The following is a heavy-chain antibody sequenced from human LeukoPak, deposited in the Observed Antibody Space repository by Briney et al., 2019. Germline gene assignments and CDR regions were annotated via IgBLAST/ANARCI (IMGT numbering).Heavy chain of an antibody. CDR2: INDSGRI. CDR1: GGSFSNYY. D-gene: IGHD1-7*01. V-gene: IGHV4-34*01. J-gene: IGHJ6*03. Sequence: SETLSLTCAVYGGSFSNYYWSWIRQPPGKGLEWIGEINDSGRISYNPSLMSRVTVSVDTSKNQFSLRLTSVTATDTAVYYCARRWNYGRNYYIDVWGNGATVSVSS. CDR3: ARRWNYGRNYYIDV.